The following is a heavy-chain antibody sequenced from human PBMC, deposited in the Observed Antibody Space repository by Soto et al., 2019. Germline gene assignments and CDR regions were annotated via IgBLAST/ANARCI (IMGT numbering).Heavy chain of an antibody. Sequence: EVQLVESGGGLVQPGGSLRLSCSASGLTVSSNYMSWVRQAPGKGLEWVSVIYSGGYTYYADSVKGRFTISRDNSKNTLFLQMNSLRAEDSAVYYCVIDYDYGARKRYNGMDVWGQGTTISVSS. J-gene: IGHJ6*02. CDR3: VIDYDYGARKRYNGMDV. V-gene: IGHV3-66*01. CDR1: GLTVSSNY. CDR2: IYSGGYT. D-gene: IGHD4-17*01.